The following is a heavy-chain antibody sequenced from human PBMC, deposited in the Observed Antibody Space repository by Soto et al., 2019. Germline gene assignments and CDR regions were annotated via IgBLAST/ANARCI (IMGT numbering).Heavy chain of an antibody. Sequence: PGGSLRLSCVASGFTFRTYWMSWVRQAPGKGLEWVANIKEDGSEKHYVDSVKGRFTISRDNAESSLYLQMDSLRVEDTAVYYCARALRTSEYRISDAWGQGSLVTVSS. V-gene: IGHV3-7*03. CDR1: GFTFRTYW. D-gene: IGHD6-6*01. CDR3: ARALRTSEYRISDA. J-gene: IGHJ5*02. CDR2: IKEDGSEK.